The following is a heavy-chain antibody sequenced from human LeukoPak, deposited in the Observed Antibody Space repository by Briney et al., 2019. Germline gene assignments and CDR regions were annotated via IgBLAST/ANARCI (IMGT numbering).Heavy chain of an antibody. Sequence: SETLSLTCAVYGGSFSGYYWSWIRQPPGKGLEWIGEINHSGSTNYNPSLKSRVTISVDTSKNQFSLKLSSVTAAGTAVYYCARGNSPWDYWGQGTLVTVSS. V-gene: IGHV4-34*01. CDR3: ARGNSPWDY. CDR2: INHSGST. J-gene: IGHJ4*02. D-gene: IGHD2/OR15-2a*01. CDR1: GGSFSGYY.